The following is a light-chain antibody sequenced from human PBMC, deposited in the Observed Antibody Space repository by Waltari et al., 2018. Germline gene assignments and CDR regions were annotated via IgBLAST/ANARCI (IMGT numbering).Light chain of an antibody. V-gene: IGKV6-21*01. CDR1: QSIGSS. CDR2: YAS. Sequence: EIVLTQSPDFQSVTPKETVTITCRASQSIGSSLHWYQQKPDQSPKLPIRYASQSVSGVPSRFSGSGAGTDFTLTINSLEAEDAATYYCHQSYTLPRTFGQGTKVEIK. CDR3: HQSYTLPRT. J-gene: IGKJ1*01.